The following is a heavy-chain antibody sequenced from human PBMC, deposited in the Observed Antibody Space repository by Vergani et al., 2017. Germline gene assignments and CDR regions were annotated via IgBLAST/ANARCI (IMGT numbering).Heavy chain of an antibody. V-gene: IGHV3-66*02. Sequence: DVHLVESGGGLVQPGGSLRLSCAASGFTVNSNYMSWVRQAPGKGLEWVSVIYKDGSTYYADFVEGRFTISRDSSKNMLYLEVNSLRDEDTAVYYCAKDLEIFGVVIYENYFDYWGQGTLVTVSS. CDR2: IYKDGST. J-gene: IGHJ4*02. CDR1: GFTVNSNY. D-gene: IGHD3-3*01. CDR3: AKDLEIFGVVIYENYFDY.